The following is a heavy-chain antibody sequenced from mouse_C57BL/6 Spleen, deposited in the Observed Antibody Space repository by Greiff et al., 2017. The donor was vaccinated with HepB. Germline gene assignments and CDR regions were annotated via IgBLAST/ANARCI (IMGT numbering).Heavy chain of an antibody. CDR1: GFTFSSYA. CDR2: ISDGGSYT. CDR3: ARDGPHYYGTKREYWYFDV. V-gene: IGHV5-4*01. J-gene: IGHJ1*03. D-gene: IGHD1-1*01. Sequence: EVQLVESGGGLVKPGGSLKLSCAASGFTFSSYAMSWVRQTPEKRLEWVATISDGGSYTYYPDNVKGRFTISRDNAKNNLYLQMSHLKSEDTAMYYCARDGPHYYGTKREYWYFDVWGTGTTVTVSS.